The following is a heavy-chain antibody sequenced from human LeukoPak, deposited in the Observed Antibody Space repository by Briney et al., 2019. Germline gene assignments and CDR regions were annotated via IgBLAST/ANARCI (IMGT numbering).Heavy chain of an antibody. CDR1: GGSFSGYY. J-gene: IGHJ4*02. Sequence: PSETLSLTCAVYGGSFSGYYWSWIRQPPGKGLEWIGEINHSGSTNYNPSLKSRVTISVDTSKNQFSLKLSSVTAADTAVYYCARKPRITIFGVVSGRYFDYWGQGTLVTVSS. V-gene: IGHV4-34*01. CDR3: ARKPRITIFGVVSGRYFDY. CDR2: INHSGST. D-gene: IGHD3-3*01.